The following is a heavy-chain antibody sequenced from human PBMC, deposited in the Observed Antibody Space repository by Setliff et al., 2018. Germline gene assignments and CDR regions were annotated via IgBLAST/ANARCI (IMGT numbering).Heavy chain of an antibody. CDR1: GGTFSSYG. V-gene: IGHV1-69*05. Sequence: SVKVSCKASGGTFSSYGISWVRQAPGQGLEWMGGTIPVFGTTDYAHKFQGRVTMTTDTSTSTAYMELRSLRSDDTAVYYCARGPPDFVVVPAAAKFDFWGQGALVTVSS. J-gene: IGHJ4*02. CDR3: ARGPPDFVVVPAAAKFDF. CDR2: TIPVFGTT. D-gene: IGHD2-2*01.